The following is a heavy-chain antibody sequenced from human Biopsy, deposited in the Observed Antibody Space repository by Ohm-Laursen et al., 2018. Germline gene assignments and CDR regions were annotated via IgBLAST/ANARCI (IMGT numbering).Heavy chain of an antibody. J-gene: IGHJ4*02. Sequence: SVKVSCKASGGTFSSFGISWVRQAPGQGLEWMGEINSMFGTTNYAQTFQGRVTITADESTSTAYMEVSSLRSEGTAVYYCAKRGVERGRPLAYWGQGTLVTVSS. CDR1: GGTFSSFG. D-gene: IGHD1-1*01. CDR3: AKRGVERGRPLAY. V-gene: IGHV1-69*13. CDR2: INSMFGTT.